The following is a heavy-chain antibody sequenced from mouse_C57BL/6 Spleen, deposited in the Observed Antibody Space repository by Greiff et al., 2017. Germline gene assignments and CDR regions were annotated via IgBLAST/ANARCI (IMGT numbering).Heavy chain of an antibody. Sequence: EVQLQQSGPVLVKPGASVKMSCKASGYTFTDYYMNWVKQSHGKSLEWIGVINPYNGGTSYNQKFKGKATLTVDKSSSTAYMELNSLTSEDSAVYYCARQPGSSPYFDYWGQGTTLTVSS. CDR1: GYTFTDYY. CDR3: ARQPGSSPYFDY. V-gene: IGHV1-19*01. CDR2: INPYNGGT. J-gene: IGHJ2*01. D-gene: IGHD1-1*01.